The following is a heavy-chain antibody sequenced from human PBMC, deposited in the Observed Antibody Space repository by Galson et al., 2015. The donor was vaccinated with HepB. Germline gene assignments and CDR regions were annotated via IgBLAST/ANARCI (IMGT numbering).Heavy chain of an antibody. CDR3: AREVRIAAAGFDY. V-gene: IGHV3-30-3*01. J-gene: IGHJ4*02. Sequence: SLRLSCAASGFTFSSYAMHWVRQAPGKGLEWVAVISYDGSNKYYADSVKGRFTISRDNSKNTLYLQMNSLRAEDTAVYYCAREVRIAAAGFDYWGQGTLVTVSS. D-gene: IGHD6-13*01. CDR1: GFTFSSYA. CDR2: ISYDGSNK.